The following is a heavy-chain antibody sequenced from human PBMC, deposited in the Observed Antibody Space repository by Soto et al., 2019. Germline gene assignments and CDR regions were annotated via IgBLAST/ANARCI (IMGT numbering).Heavy chain of an antibody. D-gene: IGHD2-8*01. CDR3: ARLKTSEYCTNGVCDAFDI. CDR2: INPNSGGT. J-gene: IGHJ3*02. V-gene: IGHV1-2*04. CDR1: GYTFTGYY. Sequence: ASVKVSCKASGYTFTGYYMHWVRQAPGQGLEWMGWINPNSGGTNYAQKFQGWVTMTRDTSISTAYMELSRLRSDDTAVYYCARLKTSEYCTNGVCDAFDIWGQGTMVTVSS.